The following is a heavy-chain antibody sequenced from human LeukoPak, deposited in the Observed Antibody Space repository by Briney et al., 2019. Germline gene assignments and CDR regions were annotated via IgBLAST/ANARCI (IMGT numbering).Heavy chain of an antibody. CDR3: ARGSAAGAGTLTPHKQ. Sequence: ASVKVSHMVSGYSFTGYYMHWVRQAPGQGLEWMGSINPNSGGTNYAQKFQGRVTMTRDTSISTAYMELSSLISDDTAFYYCARGSAAGAGTLTPHKQWGERTLVTVSS. CDR1: GYSFTGYY. CDR2: INPNSGGT. V-gene: IGHV1-2*02. J-gene: IGHJ4*02. D-gene: IGHD6-13*01.